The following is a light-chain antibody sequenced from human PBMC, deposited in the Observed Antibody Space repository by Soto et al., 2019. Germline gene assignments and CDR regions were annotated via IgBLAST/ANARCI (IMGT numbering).Light chain of an antibody. V-gene: IGLV1-44*01. J-gene: IGLJ1*01. Sequence: QSVLTQPPSASGTPGQRVTISCSGRNSNIGSNTVSWYQQLPGTAPKLRIYKNNQRPSGVPDRISGSKSGTSASLAISGLQSEDEADYYCAAWDDSLNGYVFGTGTKVTV. CDR1: NSNIGSNT. CDR2: KNN. CDR3: AAWDDSLNGYV.